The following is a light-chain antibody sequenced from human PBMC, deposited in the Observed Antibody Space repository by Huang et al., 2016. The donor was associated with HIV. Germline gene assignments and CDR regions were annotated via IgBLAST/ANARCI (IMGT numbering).Light chain of an antibody. Sequence: IVMTQSPATLSGSPGERATLSCRVSQSISSNLAWYQQTQGQAPRLLIYGASTRATGVPARFSGSGSGTEFTLTISSLQSEDFAVYYCQQYNNWPWFTFGQGTKLDIK. V-gene: IGKV3-15*01. CDR1: QSISSN. CDR2: GAS. CDR3: QQYNNWPWFT. J-gene: IGKJ2*01.